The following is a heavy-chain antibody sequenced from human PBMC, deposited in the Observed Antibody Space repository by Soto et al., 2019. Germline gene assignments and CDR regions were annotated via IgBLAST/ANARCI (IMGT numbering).Heavy chain of an antibody. CDR3: ARAIEMSRIGWFDP. J-gene: IGHJ5*02. CDR2: IYPGDSDI. V-gene: IGHV5-51*01. Sequence: GESLKISCKASGYRLTSYWIGWVRQMPGKGLEWMGIIYPGDSDIRYRPSLQGQVTTSADKSISTAYLQWSSLKASDTAIYYCARAIEMSRIGWFDPWGQGTLVTVSS. CDR1: GYRLTSYW.